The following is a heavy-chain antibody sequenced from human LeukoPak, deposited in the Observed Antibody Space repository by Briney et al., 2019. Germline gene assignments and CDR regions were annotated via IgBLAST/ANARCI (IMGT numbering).Heavy chain of an antibody. Sequence: GGSLRLSCVASGFTFSSYEMNWVRQAPGKGLEWVSYISSSGSTIYYADSVKGRFTISRDNAKNSLYLQMNSLRAEDTAVYYCARGLGILTGYHNWFDPWGQGTLVTVSS. V-gene: IGHV3-48*03. CDR2: ISSSGSTI. D-gene: IGHD3-9*01. J-gene: IGHJ5*02. CDR3: ARGLGILTGYHNWFDP. CDR1: GFTFSSYE.